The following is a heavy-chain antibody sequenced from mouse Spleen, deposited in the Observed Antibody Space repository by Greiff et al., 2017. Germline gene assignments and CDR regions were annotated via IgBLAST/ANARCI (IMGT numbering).Heavy chain of an antibody. CDR2: INPSSGYT. D-gene: IGHD2-4*01. Sequence: QVQLQQSGAELVRPGASVKMSCKASGYTFTSYSMHWVKQRPGQGLEWIGYINPSSGYTKYNQKFKDKATLTVDKSSSTAYMQLSSLTSEDSAVYYCARGLAYAMDYWGQGTSVTVSS. CDR1: GYTFTSYS. V-gene: IGHV1-4*01. CDR3: ARGLAYAMDY. J-gene: IGHJ4*01.